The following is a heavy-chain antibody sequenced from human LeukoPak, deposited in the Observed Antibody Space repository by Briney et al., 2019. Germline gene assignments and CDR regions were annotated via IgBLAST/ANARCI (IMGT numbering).Heavy chain of an antibody. CDR3: AKVGSGWFFDY. Sequence: GGSLRLSCAASGFTFSSYAMSWVRQAPGKGLEWVSVISGSGSSTYHADSVRGRFTISRDNSKNTVFLQMNSLRAEDTAVYYCAKVGSGWFFDYWGQGTLVTVSS. J-gene: IGHJ4*02. CDR2: ISGSGSST. V-gene: IGHV3-23*01. D-gene: IGHD6-19*01. CDR1: GFTFSSYA.